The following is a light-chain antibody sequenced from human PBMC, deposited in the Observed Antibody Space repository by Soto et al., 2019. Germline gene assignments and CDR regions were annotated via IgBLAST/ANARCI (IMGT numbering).Light chain of an antibody. CDR2: DAS. V-gene: IGKV1-5*01. CDR1: QSISSW. CDR3: QQYNSYWT. J-gene: IGKJ1*01. Sequence: DIQMTQSPSTLSASVGDRVTITCRASQSISSWLAWYQQKPGKAPKLLIYDASSLDSGVPSRFSGSGSGTEFTLTISSLQPDDVATYYCQQYNSYWTFGQGTKVEIK.